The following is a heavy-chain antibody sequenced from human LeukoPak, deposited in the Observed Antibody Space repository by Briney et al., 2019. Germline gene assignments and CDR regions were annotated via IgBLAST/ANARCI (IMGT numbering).Heavy chain of an antibody. CDR3: ARVVEMATIYWYFDL. J-gene: IGHJ2*01. CDR1: GGSFSGYY. V-gene: IGHV4-34*01. CDR2: INHSGST. D-gene: IGHD5-24*01. Sequence: SETLSLTCAVYGGSFSGYYWSWIRQPPGKGLEWIGEINHSGSTNYNPSLKSRVTISVDASKNQFSLKLSSVTAADTAVYYCARVVEMATIYWYFDLWGRGTLVTVSS.